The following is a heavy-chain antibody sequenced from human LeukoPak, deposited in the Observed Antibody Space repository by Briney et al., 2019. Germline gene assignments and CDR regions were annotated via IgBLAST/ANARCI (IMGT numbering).Heavy chain of an antibody. CDR1: GYTFTSYG. CDR2: ISAYDGNT. V-gene: IGHV1-18*01. Sequence: GASVKVSCKASGYTFTSYGISWVRQAPGQGLEWMGWISAYDGNTNYAQKLQGRVTMTTDTSTSTAYMELRSLRSEDTAVYYCARGLLLWFGELSDYYGMDVWGQGTTVTVSS. J-gene: IGHJ6*02. D-gene: IGHD3-10*01. CDR3: ARGLLLWFGELSDYYGMDV.